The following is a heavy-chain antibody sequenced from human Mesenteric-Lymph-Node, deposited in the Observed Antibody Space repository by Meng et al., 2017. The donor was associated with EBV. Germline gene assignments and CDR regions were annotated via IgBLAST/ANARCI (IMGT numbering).Heavy chain of an antibody. V-gene: IGHV3-53*01. CDR2: IYSGGST. CDR1: GFTVSSTY. CDR3: ATSSGAAPLAY. Sequence: VWLVESGGGLCQPGESLRLSWAASGFTVSSTYMSWVRQAPGKGLEWVSVIYSGGSTYYADSVKGRFSISRDNSKNTLNLQMNSLRVEDTAVYYCATSSGAAPLAYWGQGTLVTVSS. D-gene: IGHD3-10*01. J-gene: IGHJ4*02.